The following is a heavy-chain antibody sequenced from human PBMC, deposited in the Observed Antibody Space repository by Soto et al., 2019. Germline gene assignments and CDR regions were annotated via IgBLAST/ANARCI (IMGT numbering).Heavy chain of an antibody. Sequence: GSLRLSCAASGFTFSSYGMHWVRQAPVKGLEWVAVISYDGSNKYYADSVKGRFTISRDNSKNTLYLQMNSLRAEDTAVYYCAKDLYSYALISLDYWGQGTLVTVSS. CDR2: ISYDGSNK. D-gene: IGHD5-18*01. CDR1: GFTFSSYG. CDR3: AKDLYSYALISLDY. J-gene: IGHJ4*02. V-gene: IGHV3-30*18.